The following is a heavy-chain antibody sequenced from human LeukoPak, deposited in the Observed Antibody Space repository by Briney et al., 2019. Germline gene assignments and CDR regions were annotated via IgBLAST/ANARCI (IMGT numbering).Heavy chain of an antibody. J-gene: IGHJ4*02. Sequence: GGSLRLSCSASGFTFSRYAMHWVRQAPGKGLEYVSAISSNGGSTYYAGSVKGRFTISRDNSKNTLYLQMSSRRAEDPAVYYGVKDGGYHGSGSSYYFDYWGQGTLVTVSS. D-gene: IGHD3-10*01. CDR1: GFTFSRYA. CDR2: ISSNGGST. CDR3: VKDGGYHGSGSSYYFDY. V-gene: IGHV3-64D*06.